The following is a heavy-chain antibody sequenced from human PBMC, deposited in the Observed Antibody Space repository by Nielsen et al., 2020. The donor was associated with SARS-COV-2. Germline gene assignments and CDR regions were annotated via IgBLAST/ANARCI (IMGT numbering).Heavy chain of an antibody. V-gene: IGHV1-69*06. J-gene: IGHJ4*02. CDR2: IIPIFGTA. CDR3: ATAVAGSPFDY. Sequence: SVKVSCKASGGTLISYAISWVRQAPGQGVAGMGGIIPIFGTANYAQKFQGRVTIIAYKSTSTTYMELSGLRSEDTAVYYCATAVAGSPFDYWGQGTLVTVSS. CDR1: GGTLISYA. D-gene: IGHD6-19*01.